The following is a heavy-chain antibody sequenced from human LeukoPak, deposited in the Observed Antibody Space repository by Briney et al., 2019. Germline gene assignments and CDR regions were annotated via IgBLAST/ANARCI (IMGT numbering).Heavy chain of an antibody. J-gene: IGHJ4*02. Sequence: GGSLRLSCAVSGFTFSSYWMHWVRQAPGEGLVWVSRIKSDGSTTSYADSVKGRFTISRDNAKNIVYLQMNSLRVEDTGLYYCARDLAYSSSWYYFDYWGQGTLVTVSS. D-gene: IGHD6-13*01. CDR1: GFTFSSYW. V-gene: IGHV3-74*01. CDR2: IKSDGSTT. CDR3: ARDLAYSSSWYYFDY.